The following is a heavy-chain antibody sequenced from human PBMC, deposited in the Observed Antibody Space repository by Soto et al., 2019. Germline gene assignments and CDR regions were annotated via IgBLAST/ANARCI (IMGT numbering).Heavy chain of an antibody. CDR2: INPSGGST. Sequence: ASVKVSCKACGYTFTSYYMHWVRQAPGQGLEWMGIINPSGGSTSYAQKFQGRVTMTRDTSTSTVYMELSSLRSEDTAVYYCARGRYYDSSGYTIFDYWGQGTLVTVSS. D-gene: IGHD3-22*01. V-gene: IGHV1-46*01. CDR3: ARGRYYDSSGYTIFDY. J-gene: IGHJ4*02. CDR1: GYTFTSYY.